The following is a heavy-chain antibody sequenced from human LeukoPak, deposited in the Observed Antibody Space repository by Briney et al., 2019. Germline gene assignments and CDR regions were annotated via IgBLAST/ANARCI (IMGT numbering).Heavy chain of an antibody. V-gene: IGHV4-38-2*02. J-gene: IGHJ4*02. CDR3: ARVWTGGKWGYFDY. Sequence: PSETLSLTCTVSGYSISSGYYWGWIRQPPGKGLEWIGSIYHSGSTYYNPSLKSRVTISVDTSKNQFSLKLSSVTAADTAVYYCARVWTGGKWGYFDYWGQGTLVTVFS. CDR1: GYSISSGYY. D-gene: IGHD3/OR15-3a*01. CDR2: IYHSGST.